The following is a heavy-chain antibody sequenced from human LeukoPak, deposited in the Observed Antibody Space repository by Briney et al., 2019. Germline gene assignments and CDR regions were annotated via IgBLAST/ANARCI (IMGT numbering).Heavy chain of an antibody. J-gene: IGHJ4*02. CDR1: GFTFSSYS. Sequence: GGSLRLSCAASGFTFSSYSMNWVRQAPGKGLEWVSSISSSSSYIYYADSVKGRFTISRDNAKNSLYLQMNSLRAEDTAVYYCARDLMGPAYCGGDCYSGLGYFDYWGQGTLVTVSS. CDR3: ARDLMGPAYCGGDCYSGLGYFDY. V-gene: IGHV3-21*01. D-gene: IGHD2-21*02. CDR2: ISSSSSYI.